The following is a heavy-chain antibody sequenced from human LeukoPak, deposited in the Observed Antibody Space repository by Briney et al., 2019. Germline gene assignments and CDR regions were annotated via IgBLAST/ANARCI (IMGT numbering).Heavy chain of an antibody. Sequence: GGSLRLSCAASGFTFSRYWMTWVRQAPGKGLEWVANIKEDGSKKNYVDSVKGRFTISRDNAKNSLYLQMNSLRAEDTAVYYCVSGSLQSGYNFDYWGQGALVTVSS. J-gene: IGHJ4*02. CDR3: VSGSLQSGYNFDY. CDR2: IKEDGSKK. V-gene: IGHV3-7*01. D-gene: IGHD3-3*01. CDR1: GFTFSRYW.